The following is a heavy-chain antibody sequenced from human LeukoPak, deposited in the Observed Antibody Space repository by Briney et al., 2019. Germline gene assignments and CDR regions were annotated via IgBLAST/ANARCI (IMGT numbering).Heavy chain of an antibody. CDR3: ARGGVGVTLISWSDY. Sequence: GGSLRLSCAVSGFTFSRNSMNWVRQAPGKGLEWVSSISTSSSYIYYADSVKGRFTISRDNARNSLYLQMNSLRAEDTAVYYCARGGVGVTLISWSDYWGQGILVTVSS. J-gene: IGHJ4*02. V-gene: IGHV3-21*01. CDR2: ISTSSSYI. D-gene: IGHD1-26*01. CDR1: GFTFSRNS.